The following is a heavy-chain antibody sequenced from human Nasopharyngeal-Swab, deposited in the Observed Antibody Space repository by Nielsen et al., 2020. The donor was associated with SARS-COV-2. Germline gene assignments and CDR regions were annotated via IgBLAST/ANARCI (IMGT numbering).Heavy chain of an antibody. J-gene: IGHJ6*02. CDR3: ARDRATPSPGYYYYGMDV. V-gene: IGHV3-48*04. CDR1: GFTFSSYS. Sequence: GESLKISCAASGFTFSSYSMNWVRQAPGKGLEWVSYISSSSSTIYYADSVKGRFTISRDNAKNSLYLQMNNLRAEDTAVYYCARDRATPSPGYYYYGMDVWGQGTTVTVSS. CDR2: ISSSSSTI.